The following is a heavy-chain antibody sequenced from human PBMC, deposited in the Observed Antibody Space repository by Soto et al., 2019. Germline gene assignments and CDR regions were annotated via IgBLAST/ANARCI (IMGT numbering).Heavy chain of an antibody. CDR2: VSRGSPTM. V-gene: IGHV3-48*01. CDR3: TRDPEALDY. CDR1: GFTFSTYS. J-gene: IGHJ4*02. Sequence: EAQLVESGGDLVQPGGSLRLSCAASGFTFSTYSMNWVRQAPGKGLEWVAYVSRGSPTMHYADSVKGRFTISRDNAKNSLYLQINSLKADDTAVYYCTRDPEALDYWGQGTLVTVSS.